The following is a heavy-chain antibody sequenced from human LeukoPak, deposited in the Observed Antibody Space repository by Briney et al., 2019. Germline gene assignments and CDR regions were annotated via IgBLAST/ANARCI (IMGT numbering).Heavy chain of an antibody. J-gene: IGHJ6*02. V-gene: IGHV3-23*01. Sequence: GGSLILSCAASGLTFSNYWMSWVRQAPGKGLEWVSRIDDSGVIRSYADSVKGRFTISRDNSKMTLTLQMNSLRAEDTAVYYCAKRLKRNYYYHYAMDVWGQGTTVTVS. CDR3: AKRLKRNYYYHYAMDV. CDR1: GLTFSNYW. CDR2: IDDSGVIR. D-gene: IGHD3-22*01.